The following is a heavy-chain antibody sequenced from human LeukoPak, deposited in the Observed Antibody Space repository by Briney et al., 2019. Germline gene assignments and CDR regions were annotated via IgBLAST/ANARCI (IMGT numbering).Heavy chain of an antibody. Sequence: GGSLRLSCAASGFTFSTYTINWVRQAPGKGLEWVSSISSNGYYIYYAGSVRGRFTISRDNAKNSLYLQMNSLRAEDTALYYCAREGLRNERSDPDAFDIWGQGTMVTVSS. CDR3: AREGLRNERSDPDAFDI. V-gene: IGHV3-21*01. D-gene: IGHD1-14*01. CDR1: GFTFSTYT. CDR2: ISSNGYYI. J-gene: IGHJ3*02.